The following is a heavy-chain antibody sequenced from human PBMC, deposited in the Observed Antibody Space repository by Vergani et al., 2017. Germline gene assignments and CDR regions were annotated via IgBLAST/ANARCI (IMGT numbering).Heavy chain of an antibody. J-gene: IGHJ4*02. CDR2: VSGSSATP. CDR1: GFSFPGYA. D-gene: IGHD5-12*01. V-gene: IGHV3-23*01. CDR3: TKGSRGYTGYFFDY. Sequence: EVKLLQSGGALIQPGGSLRLSCEASGFSFPGYAMSWVRQAPGKGLEWVSSVSGSSATPYYADSVKGRFIISRDNSKNTLHLQMNSLRADDTAVYYCTKGSRGYTGYFFDYWGQGTLATVSS.